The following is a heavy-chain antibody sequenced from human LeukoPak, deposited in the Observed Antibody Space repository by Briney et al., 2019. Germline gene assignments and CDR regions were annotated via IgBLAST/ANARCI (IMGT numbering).Heavy chain of an antibody. CDR2: IKQDGSEK. CDR3: ARRSGIAVAGAFDY. J-gene: IGHJ4*02. D-gene: IGHD6-19*01. CDR1: GFTFSRYW. Sequence: GGSLRLSCAASGFTFSRYWMSWVRQAPGKGLEWVANIKQDGSEKDYVDSVKGRFTISRDNAKNSLYLQMNSLRAEDTAVYYCARRSGIAVAGAFDYWGQGTLVTVSS. V-gene: IGHV3-7*03.